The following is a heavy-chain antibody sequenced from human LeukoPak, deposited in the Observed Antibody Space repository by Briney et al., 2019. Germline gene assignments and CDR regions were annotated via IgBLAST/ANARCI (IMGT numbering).Heavy chain of an antibody. CDR2: IYSSGST. CDR1: GGSISSGSYY. V-gene: IGHV4-61*02. CDR3: ARTRYYYNSRSYGAPYYFDY. D-gene: IGHD3-10*01. Sequence: SETLSLTCTVSGGSISSGSYYWSWIRQPAGKGLEWIGRIYSSGSTNYNPSLKSRVTISVDTSKNQFSLKLSSVTAADTAVYYCARTRYYYNSRSYGAPYYFDYWGQGTLVTVSS. J-gene: IGHJ4*02.